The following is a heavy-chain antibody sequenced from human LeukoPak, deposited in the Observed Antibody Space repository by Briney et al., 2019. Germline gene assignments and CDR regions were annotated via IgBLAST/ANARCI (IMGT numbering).Heavy chain of an antibody. J-gene: IGHJ6*02. V-gene: IGHV3-23*01. CDR1: GFTFNNYA. CDR2: IGGSGRST. Sequence: GGSLRLSCAASGFTFNNYAMSWVRQAPGKGLEWVSAIGGSGRSTYYADSVKGRFTISRDNSKNTLYLQMNSLRAEDTAVYYCARDDHYYGMDVWGQGTTVTVSS. CDR3: ARDDHYYGMDV.